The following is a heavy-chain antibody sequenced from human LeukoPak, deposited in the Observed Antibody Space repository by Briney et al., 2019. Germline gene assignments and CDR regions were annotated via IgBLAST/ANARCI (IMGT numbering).Heavy chain of an antibody. J-gene: IGHJ4*02. CDR2: IYSGGST. D-gene: IGHD3-10*01. CDR3: ARQRSYGSGSYGY. Sequence: GGSLRLSSAASGFTFSSYSMNWVRQAPGKGLEWVSVIYSGGSTYYADSVKGRFTISRDNSKNTLYLQMNSLRAEDTAVYYCARQRSYGSGSYGYWGQGTLVTVSS. V-gene: IGHV3-66*04. CDR1: GFTFSSYS.